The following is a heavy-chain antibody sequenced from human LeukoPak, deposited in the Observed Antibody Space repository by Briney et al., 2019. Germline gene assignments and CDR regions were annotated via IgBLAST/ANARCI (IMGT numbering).Heavy chain of an antibody. CDR2: INPNSGGT. CDR3: ARELFYTSGSKSNRVDY. J-gene: IGHJ4*02. V-gene: IGHV1-2*02. Sequence: ASVMVSCKTSGYTFTSYGISWVRQAPGQGLEWMGWINPNSGGTNYAQMFQDRVTMTRDTSISTAYMELSRLRSDDTAVYYRARELFYTSGSKSNRVDYWGQGTLVTVSS. CDR1: GYTFTSYG. D-gene: IGHD1-26*01.